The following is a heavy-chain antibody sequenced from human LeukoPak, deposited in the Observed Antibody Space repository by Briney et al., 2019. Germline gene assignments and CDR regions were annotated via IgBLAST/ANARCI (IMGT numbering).Heavy chain of an antibody. CDR1: GGSISSYY. CDR3: ARPYYDSSGWDYMDV. D-gene: IGHD3-22*01. CDR2: IYYSGST. J-gene: IGHJ6*03. Sequence: PSETLSLTCTVSGGSISSYYWSWIRQPPGKGLEWIGYIYYSGSTNYNPSLKSRVTISVDTSKNQFSLKLSSVTAADTAVYYCARPYYDSSGWDYMDVWGKGTTVTISS. V-gene: IGHV4-59*01.